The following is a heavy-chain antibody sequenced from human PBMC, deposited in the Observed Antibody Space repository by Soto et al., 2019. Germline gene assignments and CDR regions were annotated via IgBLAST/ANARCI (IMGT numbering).Heavy chain of an antibody. J-gene: IGHJ4*02. D-gene: IGHD3-3*01. CDR2: IDWDDDK. CDR3: ARTQYYDFWSGIEIDY. V-gene: IGHV2-70*01. Sequence: SGPTLVNPTPTLTLTCTFSGFSLSTSGMCVSWIRQPPGKALEWLALIDWDDDKYYSTSLKTRLTISKDTSKTQVVLTMTNMDPVDTATYYCARTQYYDFWSGIEIDYWGQGTLVTVSS. CDR1: GFSLSTSGMC.